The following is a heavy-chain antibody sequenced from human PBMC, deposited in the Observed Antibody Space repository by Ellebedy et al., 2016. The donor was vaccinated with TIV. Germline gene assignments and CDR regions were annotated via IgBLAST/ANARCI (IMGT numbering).Heavy chain of an antibody. CDR3: ARAIYGASYL. CDR1: GFAFSSYW. J-gene: IGHJ2*01. D-gene: IGHD4-17*01. Sequence: GESLKISCAASGFAFSSYWMTWVRQAPGKGLEWVANINEDGTKKHYVDSVKGRFTISRNNAGNSLYLQMKSLGAEDTAVYYCARAIYGASYLWGRGTLVTVSS. V-gene: IGHV3-7*01. CDR2: INEDGTKK.